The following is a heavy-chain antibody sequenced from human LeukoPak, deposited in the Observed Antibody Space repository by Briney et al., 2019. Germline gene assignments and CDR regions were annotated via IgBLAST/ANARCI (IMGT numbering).Heavy chain of an antibody. CDR1: GGSVSDYY. Sequence: SETLSLTCTISGGSVSDYYWSWIRQSPGKGLEWIGYIYHTGSTSYSPSLKSRVTISADTSQNQFSLKLSSVTAADTAVYYCARSYSSSWWYFDYWGQGTLVTVSS. D-gene: IGHD6-13*01. CDR2: IYHTGST. J-gene: IGHJ4*02. V-gene: IGHV4-59*02. CDR3: ARSYSSSWWYFDY.